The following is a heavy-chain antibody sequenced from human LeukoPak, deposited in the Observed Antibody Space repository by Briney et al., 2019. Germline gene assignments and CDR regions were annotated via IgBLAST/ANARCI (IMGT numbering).Heavy chain of an antibody. CDR1: GFTFSSYW. J-gene: IGHJ6*04. V-gene: IGHV3-74*01. CDR3: ARVGIWFGELGFMDV. CDR2: INSDGSST. D-gene: IGHD3-10*01. Sequence: GGSLRLSCAASGFTFSSYWMHWLRQAPGKGLMSFSRINSDGSSTSYADSVKGRFTISRDNAKNTLYLQMNSLRAEDTAVYYCARVGIWFGELGFMDVWGKGTTVTISS.